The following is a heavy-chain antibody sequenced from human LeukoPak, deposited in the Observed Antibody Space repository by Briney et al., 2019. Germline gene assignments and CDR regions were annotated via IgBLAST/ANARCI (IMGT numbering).Heavy chain of an antibody. D-gene: IGHD5-24*01. CDR1: GGTFSSYA. Sequence: ASVKVSCKASGGTFSSYAVSWVRQAPGQGLEWMGRIIPILGLANYAQKFQGRVTITADKSTSTAYMELTSLRSEDTAVYYCARDSPRDGYNTPNWFDPWGQGTLVTVSS. CDR2: IIPILGLA. V-gene: IGHV1-69*04. J-gene: IGHJ5*02. CDR3: ARDSPRDGYNTPNWFDP.